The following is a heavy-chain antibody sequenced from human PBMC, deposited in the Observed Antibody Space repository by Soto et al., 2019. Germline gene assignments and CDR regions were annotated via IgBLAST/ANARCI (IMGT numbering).Heavy chain of an antibody. V-gene: IGHV1-18*01. CDR3: ARDLNPGTGDY. Sequence: QVQLVQSGAEVKKPGASVQVSCKASGYTFTSYGISWVRPAPGQGLEWMGWINSYNGNTKYAQKLQVRVSMTTDTPTSTAYMELRSLRSDDTAVYYCARDLNPGTGDYWGQGTLVTVSS. J-gene: IGHJ4*02. D-gene: IGHD1-1*01. CDR2: INSYNGNT. CDR1: GYTFTSYG.